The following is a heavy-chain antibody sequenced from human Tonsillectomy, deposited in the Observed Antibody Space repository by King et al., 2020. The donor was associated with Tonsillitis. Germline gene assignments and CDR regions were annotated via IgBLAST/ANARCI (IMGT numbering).Heavy chain of an antibody. D-gene: IGHD5-24*01. Sequence: VQLVESGGGVIQPGRSLRLSCAASGFIFSSYSMHWVRQAPGKGLEWVAVISFDGTNKHYIASVKGRFTISRDNSENTLYLQMNSLRIEDTGVYYCARGMAVIDPLDYWGQGTLVSVS. J-gene: IGHJ4*02. V-gene: IGHV3-30*14. CDR3: ARGMAVIDPLDY. CDR1: GFIFSSYS. CDR2: ISFDGTNK.